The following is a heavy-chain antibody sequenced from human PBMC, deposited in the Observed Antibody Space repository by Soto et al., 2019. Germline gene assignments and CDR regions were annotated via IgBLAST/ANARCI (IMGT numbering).Heavy chain of an antibody. CDR3: VSDYNWFDP. Sequence: QVQLQESGPGLVKPSEILSLTCTVSGGSVSSGNYYWSWIRQPPGKGLEWIGHIFYTGTTNYNPSLKSRVTVSVDTSKNQFSLKVSSVTTADTAVYYCVSDYNWFDPWGQGALVTVSS. V-gene: IGHV4-61*01. J-gene: IGHJ5*02. CDR1: GGSVSSGNYY. CDR2: IFYTGTT.